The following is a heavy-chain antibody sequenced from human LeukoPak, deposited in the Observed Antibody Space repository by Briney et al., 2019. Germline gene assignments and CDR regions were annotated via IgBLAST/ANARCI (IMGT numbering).Heavy chain of an antibody. CDR1: GGSISSYY. CDR3: ARDYYGSGSYYN. V-gene: IGHV4-59*01. D-gene: IGHD3-10*01. CDR2: IYYSGST. J-gene: IGHJ4*02. Sequence: SENLSLTCTVSGGSISSYYWSWIRQPPGKGREWFGYIYYSGSTNYNPSLKSRVTISVDTSKNQFSLKLSSVTAADTAVYYCARDYYGSGSYYNWGQGTLVTVSS.